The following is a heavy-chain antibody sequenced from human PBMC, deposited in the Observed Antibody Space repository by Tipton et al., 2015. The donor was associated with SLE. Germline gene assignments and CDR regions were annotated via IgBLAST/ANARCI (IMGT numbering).Heavy chain of an antibody. CDR3: AKDATMVRGVIGH. CDR2: IRYDGSNK. V-gene: IGHV3-30*02. D-gene: IGHD3-10*01. Sequence: SLRLSCAASGFTFSSYGMHWVRQAPGKGLEWVAFIRYDGSNKYYADSVKGRFTISRDNSKNTLYLQMNSLRAEDTAVYYCAKDATMVRGVIGHWGQGTLVTVSS. CDR1: GFTFSSYG. J-gene: IGHJ4*02.